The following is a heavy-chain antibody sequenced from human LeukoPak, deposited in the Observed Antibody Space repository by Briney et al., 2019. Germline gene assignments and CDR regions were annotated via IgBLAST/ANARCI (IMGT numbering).Heavy chain of an antibody. CDR1: GGSISSYY. J-gene: IGHJ4*02. D-gene: IGHD2-2*02. Sequence: PSETLSLTCTRSGGSISSYYWSWIRQPPGKGLEWIGYIYYSGSTNYNPSLKSRVTISVDTSKNQFSLKLSSVTAADTAVYYCARAEGRYCSSTSCYTFDYWGQGTLVTVSS. V-gene: IGHV4-59*01. CDR2: IYYSGST. CDR3: ARAEGRYCSSTSCYTFDY.